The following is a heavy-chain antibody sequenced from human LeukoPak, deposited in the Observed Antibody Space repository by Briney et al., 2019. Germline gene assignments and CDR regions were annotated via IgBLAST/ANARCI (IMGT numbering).Heavy chain of an antibody. CDR1: GCSISSYY. J-gene: IGHJ6*03. Sequence: SETLSLTCTVSGCSISSYYWSWIRQPAGKGLEWIGRIYTSGSTNYNPSLKSRVSMSVETSKNQFSLKLSSVTAADTAGYYCATTSYTAMVDYYYYYMDVWGKGNTVTISS. D-gene: IGHD5-18*01. V-gene: IGHV4-4*07. CDR2: IYTSGST. CDR3: ATTSYTAMVDYYYYYMDV.